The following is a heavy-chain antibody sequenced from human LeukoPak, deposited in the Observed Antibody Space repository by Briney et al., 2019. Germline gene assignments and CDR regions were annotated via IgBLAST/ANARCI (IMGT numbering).Heavy chain of an antibody. J-gene: IGHJ5*02. CDR1: GFTFSSYS. V-gene: IGHV3-48*01. CDR2: ISSSSSTI. Sequence: TGGSLRLSCAASGFTFSSYSMNWVRQAPGKGLEWVSYISSSSSTISYADSVKGRFTISRDNAKNSLYLQMNSLRAEDTAVYYCAGGPSSGYYNWFDPWGQGTLVTVSS. CDR3: AGGPSSGYYNWFDP. D-gene: IGHD3-22*01.